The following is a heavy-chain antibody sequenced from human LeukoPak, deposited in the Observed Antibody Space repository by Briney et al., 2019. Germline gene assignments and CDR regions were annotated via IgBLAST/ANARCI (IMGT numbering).Heavy chain of an antibody. CDR1: GFTFSSYW. CDR2: ISYDGSNK. V-gene: IGHV3-30*18. D-gene: IGHD6-6*01. J-gene: IGHJ3*02. CDR3: AKAAPRNHDAFDI. Sequence: PGGSLRLSCAASGFTFSSYWMHWVRQAPGKGLEWVAVISYDGSNKYYADSVKGRFTISRDNSKNTLYLQMNSLRAEDTAAYYCAKAAPRNHDAFDIWGQGTMVTVSS.